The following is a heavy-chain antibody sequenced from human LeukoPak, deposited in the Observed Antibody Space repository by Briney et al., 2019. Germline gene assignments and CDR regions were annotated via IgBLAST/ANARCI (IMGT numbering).Heavy chain of an antibody. D-gene: IGHD5-18*01. CDR2: IYHSGST. CDR3: ARHGYTAYAFDI. CDR1: GGSISSGGYS. Sequence: SQTLSLNCAVSGGSISSGGYSWSWIRQPPGKGLEWIGYIYHSGSTYYNPSLKSRVTISVDRSKYQFSLKLSSVTAADTAVYYCARHGYTAYAFDIWGQGTMVTVSS. J-gene: IGHJ3*02. V-gene: IGHV4-30-2*01.